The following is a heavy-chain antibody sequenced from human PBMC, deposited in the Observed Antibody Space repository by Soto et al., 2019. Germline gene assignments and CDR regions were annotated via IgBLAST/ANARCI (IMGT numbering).Heavy chain of an antibody. Sequence: ASVKVSCKVSGYTLTELSMHWVRQAPGKGLEWMGGFDPEDGETIYAQKFQGRVTITEDTSTDTAYMKLSSMRTEDTAVYYCATGGIAAAGTRVWFDPWGQGTLVTVSS. CDR2: FDPEDGET. J-gene: IGHJ5*02. CDR3: ATGGIAAAGTRVWFDP. D-gene: IGHD6-13*01. V-gene: IGHV1-24*01. CDR1: GYTLTELS.